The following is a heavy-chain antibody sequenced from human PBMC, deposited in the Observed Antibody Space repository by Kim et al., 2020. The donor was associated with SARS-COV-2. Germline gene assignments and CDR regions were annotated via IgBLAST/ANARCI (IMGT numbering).Heavy chain of an antibody. J-gene: IGHJ5*02. Sequence: KYYSTSLKTRLTISKDTSKNQVVLTMTNMDPVDTATYYCARIRVAAGIDPWGQGTLVTVSS. CDR2: K. V-gene: IGHV2-70*01. CDR3: ARIRVAAGIDP. D-gene: IGHD6-25*01.